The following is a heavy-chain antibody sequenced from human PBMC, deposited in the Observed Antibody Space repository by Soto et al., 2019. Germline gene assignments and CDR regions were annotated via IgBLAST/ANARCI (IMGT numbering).Heavy chain of an antibody. CDR2: IYPGDSDT. D-gene: IGHD6-19*01. CDR3: ARQGGSAEATINDAFDI. Sequence: GESLKLSCKGSGYSFTTYWIGWVRQMPGKGLEWMGIIYPGDSDTRYSPSFHGQITISADKSISTAHLQWSSLKASDTAMYYCARQGGSAEATINDAFDIGGQGTMVTVSS. CDR1: GYSFTTYW. V-gene: IGHV5-51*01. J-gene: IGHJ3*02.